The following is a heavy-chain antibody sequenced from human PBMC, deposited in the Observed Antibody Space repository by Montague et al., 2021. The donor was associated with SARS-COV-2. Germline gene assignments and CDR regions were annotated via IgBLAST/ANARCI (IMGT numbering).Heavy chain of an antibody. V-gene: IGHV3-23*01. J-gene: IGHJ4*02. CDR3: AKANPRPVNYFDY. D-gene: IGHD3-9*01. CDR2: ISGSGGST. Sequence: SLRLSCAASGFTFSSYAMSWVRQAPGKGLEWVSAISGSGGSTYYADSVKGRFTISRDNPKNTLYLQMNSLRAEDTAVYYCAKANPRPVNYFDYWGQGTLVTVSS. CDR1: GFTFSSYA.